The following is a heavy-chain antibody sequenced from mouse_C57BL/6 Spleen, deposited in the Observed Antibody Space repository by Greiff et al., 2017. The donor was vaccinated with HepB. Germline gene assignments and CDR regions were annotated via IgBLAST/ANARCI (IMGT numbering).Heavy chain of an antibody. CDR2: INYDGSST. CDR1: GFTFSDYY. J-gene: IGHJ3*01. D-gene: IGHD4-1*01. Sequence: DVMLVESAGGLVQPGSSMKLSCTASGFTFSDYYMAWVRQVPEKGLEWVANINYDGSSTYYLDSLKSRFIISRDNAKNILYLQMSSLKSEDTATYYCAREEGLGQTYWGQGTLVTVSA. V-gene: IGHV5-16*01. CDR3: AREEGLGQTY.